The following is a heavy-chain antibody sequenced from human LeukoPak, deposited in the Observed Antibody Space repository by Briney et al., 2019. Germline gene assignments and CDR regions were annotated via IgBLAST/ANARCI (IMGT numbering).Heavy chain of an antibody. CDR3: ARDKVGATGKDY. CDR1: GFTFSSYS. Sequence: PGGSLRLSCAASGFTFSSYSMNWVRQAPGKGLEWVSSISSSSSYIYYADSVKGRFTISRDNAKNSLYLQMNSLRAEDTAVYYCARDKVGATGKDYWGLGTLVTVSS. V-gene: IGHV3-21*04. CDR2: ISSSSSYI. D-gene: IGHD1-26*01. J-gene: IGHJ4*02.